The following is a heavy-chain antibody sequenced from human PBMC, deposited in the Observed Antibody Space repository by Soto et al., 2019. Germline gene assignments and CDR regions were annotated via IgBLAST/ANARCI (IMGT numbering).Heavy chain of an antibody. CDR2: IHYSGII. CDR3: AREDDGGDRDYYGLDV. J-gene: IGHJ6*02. CDR1: GGSISTDHYH. Sequence: QVQLQESGPGLVRPSQTLSLTCTVSGGSISTDHYHWTWIRQAPGKGLEWIGYIHYSGIIQFNPSLQSRVSMSVDTSKNLVSLRLSSVTAADTAVYFCAREDDGGDRDYYGLDVWGQGTTVTVSS. V-gene: IGHV4-30-4*01. D-gene: IGHD2-21*02.